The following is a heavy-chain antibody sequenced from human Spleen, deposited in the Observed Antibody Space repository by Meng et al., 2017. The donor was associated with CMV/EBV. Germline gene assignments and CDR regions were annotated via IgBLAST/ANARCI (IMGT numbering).Heavy chain of an antibody. CDR3: TNLQRGSSPY. Sequence: SCAASGFTFSSYAMPWVRQASGKGLEWVGRIRSKANGFATTYAASVKGRFTISRDDSKNTAYLQMNSLKTEDTAVYYCTNLQRGSSPYWGQGTLVTVSS. J-gene: IGHJ4*02. V-gene: IGHV3-73*01. CDR2: IRSKANGFAT. CDR1: GFTFSSYA. D-gene: IGHD3-16*01.